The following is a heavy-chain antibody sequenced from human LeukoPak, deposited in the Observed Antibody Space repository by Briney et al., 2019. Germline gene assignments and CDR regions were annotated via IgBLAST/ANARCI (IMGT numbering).Heavy chain of an antibody. CDR3: AKAKAGKPSSAIKQWLATKTFDY. Sequence: SGGSLRLSCAASGFTFWSYGMDWVRQAPGKGLEWVAVVSCDGRNEYYADSVKGRFNISRDNSKNTLYLQMNSLRAEDTAVYYCAKAKAGKPSSAIKQWLATKTFDYWGQGTLVTVSS. V-gene: IGHV3-30*18. CDR2: VSCDGRNE. D-gene: IGHD6-19*01. CDR1: GFTFWSYG. J-gene: IGHJ4*02.